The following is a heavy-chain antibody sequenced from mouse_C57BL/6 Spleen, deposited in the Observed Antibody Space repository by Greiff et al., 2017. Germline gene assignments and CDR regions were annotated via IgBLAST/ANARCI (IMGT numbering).Heavy chain of an antibody. Sequence: VQLQQSGAELVRPGASVKLSCKASGYTFTDYYINWVKQRPGQGLEWIARIYPGSGNTYYNEKFKGKATLTAEKSSSTAYMQLSSLTSEDSAVYFCARGSSGYFAYWGQGTLVTVSA. D-gene: IGHD3-2*02. CDR1: GYTFTDYY. J-gene: IGHJ3*01. V-gene: IGHV1-76*01. CDR2: IYPGSGNT. CDR3: ARGSSGYFAY.